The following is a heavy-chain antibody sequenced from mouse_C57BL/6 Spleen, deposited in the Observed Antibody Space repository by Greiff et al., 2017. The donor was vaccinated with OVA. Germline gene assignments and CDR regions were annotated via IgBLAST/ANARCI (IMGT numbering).Heavy chain of an antibody. CDR1: GYSFTDYN. Sequence: EVQLQESGPELVKPGASVKISCKASGYSFTDYNMNWVKQSNGKSLEWIGVINPNYGTTSYNQKFKGKATLTVDQSSSTAYMQLNSLTSEDSAVYYCASYDYDEGYYAMDYWGQGTSVTVSS. CDR3: ASYDYDEGYYAMDY. J-gene: IGHJ4*01. D-gene: IGHD2-4*01. CDR2: INPNYGTT. V-gene: IGHV1-39*01.